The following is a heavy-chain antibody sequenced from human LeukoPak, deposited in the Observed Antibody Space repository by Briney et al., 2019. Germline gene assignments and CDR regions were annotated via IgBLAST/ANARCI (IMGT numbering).Heavy chain of an antibody. Sequence: GEALKISCKGSGYSFTSYWIGWVRPMPGKGLEWMGIIYPGDSDTRNSPSFQGQVTISADKSISTAYLQWSSLKASDTAMYYCARLLKYQQSLIDYWGQGTLVTVSS. CDR3: ARLLKYQQSLIDY. J-gene: IGHJ4*02. CDR1: GYSFTSYW. D-gene: IGHD2-2*01. CDR2: IYPGDSDT. V-gene: IGHV5-51*01.